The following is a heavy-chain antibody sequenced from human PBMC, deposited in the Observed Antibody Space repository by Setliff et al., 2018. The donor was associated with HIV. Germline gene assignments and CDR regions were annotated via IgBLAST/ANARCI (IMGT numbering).Heavy chain of an antibody. CDR3: ARGDQTGYYTTYYYYMDL. CDR1: GDSIRGYY. J-gene: IGHJ6*03. Sequence: SETLSLTCTVSGDSIRGYYWSWIRQPPGKGLEWMGYVFYTGFAAYNPSLKSRLTISVDTSKSQFSLRLTSVTAADTAIYYCARGDQTGYYTTYYYYMDLWGKGTTVTVSS. CDR2: VFYTGFA. V-gene: IGHV4-59*08. D-gene: IGHD3-9*01.